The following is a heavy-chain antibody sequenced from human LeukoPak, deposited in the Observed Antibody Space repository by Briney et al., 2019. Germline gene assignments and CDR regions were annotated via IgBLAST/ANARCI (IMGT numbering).Heavy chain of an antibody. CDR3: ARDDSSGYYYAPGY. V-gene: IGHV1-69*04. D-gene: IGHD3-22*01. J-gene: IGHJ4*02. Sequence: ASVKVSCKASGGTFISYAISWVRQAPGQGLEWMGRIIPILGIANYAQKFQGRVTITADKSTSTAYMELSSLRSEDTAVYYCARDDSSGYYYAPGYWGQGTLVTVSS. CDR2: IIPILGIA. CDR1: GGTFISYA.